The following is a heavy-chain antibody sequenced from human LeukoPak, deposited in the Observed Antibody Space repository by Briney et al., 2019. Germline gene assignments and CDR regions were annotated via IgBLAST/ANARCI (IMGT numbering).Heavy chain of an antibody. D-gene: IGHD6-13*01. Sequence: SETLSLTCTVSGGSISSYYWSWIRQPPGKGLEWIGYIYYSGSTKYNPFLRSRVTISADTSKNQFSLKLSSVTAADTAVYYCARHLRGEQQLSGFDYWGQGTPVTVSS. V-gene: IGHV4-59*08. J-gene: IGHJ4*02. CDR2: IYYSGST. CDR3: ARHLRGEQQLSGFDY. CDR1: GGSISSYY.